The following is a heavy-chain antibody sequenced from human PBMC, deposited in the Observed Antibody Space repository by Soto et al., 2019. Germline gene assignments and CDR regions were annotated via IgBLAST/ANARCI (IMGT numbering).Heavy chain of an antibody. J-gene: IGHJ6*02. Sequence: QVQLVQSGAEVKKPGASVKVSCKASGYSFTSYGISWVRQAPGQGLEWMGWISAYNGNTNYAQKLQGRVTMTTDTSTSIDYMEMSSLRSDDTAVYYWARDNGFGESDVWGQGTTVTVSS. D-gene: IGHD3-10*01. CDR2: ISAYNGNT. V-gene: IGHV1-18*01. CDR3: ARDNGFGESDV. CDR1: GYSFTSYG.